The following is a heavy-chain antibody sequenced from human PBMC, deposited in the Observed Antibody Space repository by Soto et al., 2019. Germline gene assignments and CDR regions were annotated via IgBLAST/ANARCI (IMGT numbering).Heavy chain of an antibody. Sequence: EVQLLESGGGLVQPGGSLRLSCAASGFTFSSYAMSWVRQAPGKGLEWVSAISGSGGSTYYADSVKGRFTISRDNSKNPLYLHMISLTAEDTAVYYCAKSPQESCSGGSCYSIPFDYWGQGTLVTVST. CDR2: ISGSGGST. V-gene: IGHV3-23*01. J-gene: IGHJ4*02. CDR3: AKSPQESCSGGSCYSIPFDY. D-gene: IGHD2-15*01. CDR1: GFTFSSYA.